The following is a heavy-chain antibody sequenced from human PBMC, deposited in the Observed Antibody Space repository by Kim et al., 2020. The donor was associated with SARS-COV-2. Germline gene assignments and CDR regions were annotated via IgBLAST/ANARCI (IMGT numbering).Heavy chain of an antibody. CDR3: ARNTMVRGVMLYGMDV. CDR1: GGSISSGGYY. V-gene: IGHV4-31*03. CDR2: IYYSGST. Sequence: SETLSLTCTVSGGSISSGGYYWSWIRQHPGKGLEWIGYIYYSGSTYYNPSLKSRVTISVDTSKNQFSLKLSSVTAADTAVYYCARNTMVRGVMLYGMDVWGQGTTVTVSS. J-gene: IGHJ6*02. D-gene: IGHD3-10*01.